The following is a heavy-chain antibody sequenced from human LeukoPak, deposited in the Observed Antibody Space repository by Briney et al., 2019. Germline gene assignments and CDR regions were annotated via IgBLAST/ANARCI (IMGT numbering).Heavy chain of an antibody. V-gene: IGHV4-39*07. CDR3: ARGLTGIVPAAIFYYYYYMDV. CDR1: GGSISSSSYY. D-gene: IGHD2-2*02. CDR2: IYYSGST. Sequence: PSETLSLTCTVSGGSISSSSYYWGWIRQPPGKGLEWIGSIYYSGSTYYNPSLKSRVTISLDTSKNQFSLKLSSVTAADTAVYYCARGLTGIVPAAIFYYYYYMDVWGKGTTVTISS. J-gene: IGHJ6*03.